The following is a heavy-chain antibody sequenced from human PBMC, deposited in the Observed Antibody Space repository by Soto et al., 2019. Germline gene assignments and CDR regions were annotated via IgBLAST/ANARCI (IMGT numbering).Heavy chain of an antibody. CDR2: ISSSSSNI. V-gene: IGHV3-21*01. J-gene: IGHJ4*02. CDR3: AKDQRLRYFDWLPFDY. D-gene: IGHD3-9*01. CDR1: GFTFSSYS. Sequence: GGSLRLSCAASGFTFSSYSMNWVRQAPGKGLEWVSSISSSSSNIYYADSVKGRFTISRDNAKNSLYLQMNSLRAEDTAVYYCAKDQRLRYFDWLPFDYWGQGTLLTVSS.